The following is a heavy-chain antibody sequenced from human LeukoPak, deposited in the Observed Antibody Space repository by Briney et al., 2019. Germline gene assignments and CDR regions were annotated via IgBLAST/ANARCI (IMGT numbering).Heavy chain of an antibody. CDR2: INPNSGGT. CDR3: ARVVHRYYDSSGYLETFDY. Sequence: ASVKVSCKASGYTFTGYYMHWVRQAPGQGLERMGWINPNSGGTNYAQKFQGRVTMTRDTSISTAYMELSRLRSDDTAVYYCARVVHRYYDSSGYLETFDYWGQGTLVTVSS. J-gene: IGHJ4*02. D-gene: IGHD3-22*01. CDR1: GYTFTGYY. V-gene: IGHV1-2*02.